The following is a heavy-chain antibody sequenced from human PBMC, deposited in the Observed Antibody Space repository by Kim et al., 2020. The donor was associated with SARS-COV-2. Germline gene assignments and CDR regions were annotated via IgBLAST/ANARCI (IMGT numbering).Heavy chain of an antibody. CDR3: ARDSKVYDSSSYGMDV. V-gene: IGHV3-30*01. D-gene: IGHD3-22*01. Sequence: SVRGRFTVSRDNSKNTLYLQMDSLKAEDTAVYLCARDSKVYDSSSYGMDVWGQRTTVTVSS. J-gene: IGHJ6*02.